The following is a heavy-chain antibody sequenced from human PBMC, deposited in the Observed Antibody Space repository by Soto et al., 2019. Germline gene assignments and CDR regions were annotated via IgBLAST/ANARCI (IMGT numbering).Heavy chain of an antibody. J-gene: IGHJ4*02. D-gene: IGHD5-12*01. CDR1: GVSFNRED. Sequence: SSVKVSRKGAGVSFNREDMRWVRQAPGQGLEWMGGIIPMFGTPHYAEKFQDRVTITADESTGTAYLELSSLTSEDTAVYYCATSEGRDGYSFDYWGPGTLVTVSS. V-gene: IGHV1-69*13. CDR3: ATSEGRDGYSFDY. CDR2: IIPMFGTP.